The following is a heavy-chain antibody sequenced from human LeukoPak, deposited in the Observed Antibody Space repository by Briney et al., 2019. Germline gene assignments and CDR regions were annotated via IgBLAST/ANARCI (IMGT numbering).Heavy chain of an antibody. CDR1: GSSISTYY. CDR3: ARGWQQVSLDY. CDR2: VYFRGIT. Sequence: SETLSLTCSVSGSSISTYYWTWIRQSPGKGLEWIGYVYFRGITNYNPSLKNRVTISLDTSKNQISLNLKSVTAADTAIYYCARGWQQVSLDYWGQGTLVTVSS. V-gene: IGHV4-59*01. D-gene: IGHD6-13*01. J-gene: IGHJ4*02.